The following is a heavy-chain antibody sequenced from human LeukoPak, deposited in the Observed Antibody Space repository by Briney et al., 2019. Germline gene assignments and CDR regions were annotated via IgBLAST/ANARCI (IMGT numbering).Heavy chain of an antibody. V-gene: IGHV1-69*13. D-gene: IGHD2-2*01. CDR2: IIPIFGTA. CDR3: ARGEWVYCSSTSCPPSY. CDR1: GGTFSSYA. J-gene: IGHJ4*02. Sequence: SVKVSCKASGGTFSSYAISWVRQAPGQGLEWMGGIIPIFGTANYAQKFQGRVTITADESTSTAYMELSSLRSEDTAVYYCARGEWVYCSSTSCPPSYWGQGTLVTVSS.